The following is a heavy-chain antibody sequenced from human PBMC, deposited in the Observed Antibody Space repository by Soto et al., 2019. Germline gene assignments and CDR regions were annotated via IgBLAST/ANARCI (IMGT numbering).Heavy chain of an antibody. CDR1: GYRFTSYW. J-gene: IGHJ3*02. D-gene: IGHD5-18*01. Sequence: GESLKISCKGSGYRFTSYWIGWVRQMPGKGLEWMGIIYPGDSDTRYSPSFQGQVTISADKSISTAYLQWSSLKASDTAMYYCARRGYSYGYGEGAFDIWGQGTMVNRLL. CDR3: ARRGYSYGYGEGAFDI. V-gene: IGHV5-51*01. CDR2: IYPGDSDT.